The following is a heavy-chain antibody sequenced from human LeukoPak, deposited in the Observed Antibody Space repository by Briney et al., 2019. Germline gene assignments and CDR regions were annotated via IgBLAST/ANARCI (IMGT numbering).Heavy chain of an antibody. CDR1: GFTFSTYN. Sequence: PGGSLRLSCAASGFTFSTYNMNWVRQAPGKGLEWVSSITTSSTYIYYADSVKGRFTISRDNAKNLLYLQMNSLRAEDTAVYYCARDPYSGSYGDSYYYYMDVWGKGTTVTISS. J-gene: IGHJ6*03. CDR2: ITTSSTYI. CDR3: ARDPYSGSYGDSYYYYMDV. V-gene: IGHV3-21*01. D-gene: IGHD1-26*01.